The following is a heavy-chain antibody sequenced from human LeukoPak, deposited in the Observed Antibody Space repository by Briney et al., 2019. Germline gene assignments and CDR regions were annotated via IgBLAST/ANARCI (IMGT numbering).Heavy chain of an antibody. D-gene: IGHD5-24*01. J-gene: IGHJ6*02. V-gene: IGHV1-69*04. CDR3: ARERWLQLVYYGMDV. CDR1: GGTFSSYA. CDR2: IIPILGIA. Sequence: SVKVSCKASGGTFSSYAISWVRQAPGQGLEWRGRIIPILGIANYAQKFQGRVTITADKSTSTAYMELSSLRSEDTAVYCCARERWLQLVYYGMDVWGQGTTVTVSS.